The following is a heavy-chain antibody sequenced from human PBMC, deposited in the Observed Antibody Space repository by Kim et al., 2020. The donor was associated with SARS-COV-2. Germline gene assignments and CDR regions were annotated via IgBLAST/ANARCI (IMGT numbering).Heavy chain of an antibody. CDR1: GGSISSHY. Sequence: SETLSLTCTVSGGSISSHYWSWIRQPPGKGPEWIGYMYYSGSTNYNPSLKSRVTISTDTSKNQFSLRLSSVTVADTAVYYCARSMLWFGEFDSLGQGTLV. J-gene: IGHJ4*02. CDR3: ARSMLWFGEFDS. V-gene: IGHV4-59*08. CDR2: MYYSGST. D-gene: IGHD3-10*01.